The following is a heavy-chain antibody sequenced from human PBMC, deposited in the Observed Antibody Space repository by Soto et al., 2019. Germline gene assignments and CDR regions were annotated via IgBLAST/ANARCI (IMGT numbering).Heavy chain of an antibody. CDR3: ARGPPNTY. V-gene: IGHV4-34*01. Sequence: SETLSLTCAVCGGSFSGYYWTWIRQPPGTGLEWLGYIYHSGSTYYNPSLKSRVTISVDRSKNQFSLKLSSVTAADTAVYYCARGPPNTYWGQGTLVTVSS. CDR1: GGSFSGYY. J-gene: IGHJ4*02. CDR2: IYHSGST. D-gene: IGHD2-8*01.